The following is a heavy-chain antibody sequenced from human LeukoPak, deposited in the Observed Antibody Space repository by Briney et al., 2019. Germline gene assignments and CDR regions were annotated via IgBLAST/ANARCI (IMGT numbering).Heavy chain of an antibody. D-gene: IGHD1-26*01. V-gene: IGHV3-48*01. CDR3: ARFRWGARRTFDI. J-gene: IGHJ3*02. CDR1: GFTFSSYS. Sequence: GGSLRLSCAASGFTFSSYSMNWVRQAPGKGLEWVSYISSSSSTIYYADSVKGRFTISRDNAKNSLYLQMNSLRAEDTAVYYCARFRWGARRTFDIWGQGTMVTVSS. CDR2: ISSSSSTI.